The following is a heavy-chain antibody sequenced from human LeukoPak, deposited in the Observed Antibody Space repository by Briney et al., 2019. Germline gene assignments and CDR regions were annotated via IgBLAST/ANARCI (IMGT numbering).Heavy chain of an antibody. Sequence: SETLSLTCTVSGYSISSGYYWGWIRQPPGKRLEWIGSIYHSGSTYYNPSLKSRVTISVDTSKNQFSLKLSSVTAADTAVYYCARLYDSVGYYYPFDYWGQGTLVTVSS. J-gene: IGHJ4*02. CDR1: GYSISSGYY. D-gene: IGHD3-22*01. V-gene: IGHV4-38-2*02. CDR2: IYHSGST. CDR3: ARLYDSVGYYYPFDY.